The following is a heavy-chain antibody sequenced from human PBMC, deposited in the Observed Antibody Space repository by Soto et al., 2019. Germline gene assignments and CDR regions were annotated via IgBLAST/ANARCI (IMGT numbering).Heavy chain of an antibody. CDR1: GFILSSYL. CDR3: ARAQNGFDI. V-gene: IGHV3-7*04. CDR2: IKEYGNEK. J-gene: IGHJ3*02. Sequence: PGGSLRLSCAASGFILSSYLMTWVRQAPGKGLEWVASIKEYGNEKYFVDSVKGRFTISRDVAQNSLYLQINSLRAEDTAVYYCARAQNGFDIWGQGTMVTVSS.